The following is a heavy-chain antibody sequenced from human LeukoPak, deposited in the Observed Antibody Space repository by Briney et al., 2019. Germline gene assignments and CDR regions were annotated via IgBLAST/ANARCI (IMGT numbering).Heavy chain of an antibody. Sequence: ASVKVSCKASGYTFTSYAMHWVRQAPGQGLEWMGWITPSGGTNYPQKFQGRVAITRDTSIITAYMDLSRLTSDDTAVYYCARDRYGDGFAHFDYWGQGALVTVSS. J-gene: IGHJ4*02. D-gene: IGHD5-24*01. CDR3: ARDRYGDGFAHFDY. CDR1: GYTFTSYA. CDR2: ITPSGGT. V-gene: IGHV1-2*02.